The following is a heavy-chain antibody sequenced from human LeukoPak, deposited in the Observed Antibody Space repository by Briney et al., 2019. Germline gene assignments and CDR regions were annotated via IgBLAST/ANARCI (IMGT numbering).Heavy chain of an antibody. CDR3: TRGVNWFDP. CDR2: TRYRSKWYN. Sequence: SQTLSLTCAISGDSVSSNSAAWNWTRQSPSRGLEWLGRTRYRSKWYNDYAVSVKGRITINPDTSRNQFSLQLNSVTPEDTAVYYCTRGVNWFDPWGQGTLVTVSS. J-gene: IGHJ5*02. V-gene: IGHV6-1*01. CDR1: GDSVSSNSAA.